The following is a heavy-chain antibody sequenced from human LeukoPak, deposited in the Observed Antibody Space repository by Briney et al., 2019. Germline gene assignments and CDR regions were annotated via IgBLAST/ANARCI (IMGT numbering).Heavy chain of an antibody. CDR1: GGSISSSSYY. J-gene: IGHJ4*02. V-gene: IGHV4-39*01. CDR2: IYYSGST. Sequence: PSETLSLTCTVTGGSISSSSYYWGWIRQPPGKGLEWIGSIYYSGSTYYNPSLKSRVTISVDTSKNQFSLKLSSVTAADTAVYYCASLPPVYYRDYWGQGTLVTVSS. D-gene: IGHD3-10*01. CDR3: ASLPPVYYRDY.